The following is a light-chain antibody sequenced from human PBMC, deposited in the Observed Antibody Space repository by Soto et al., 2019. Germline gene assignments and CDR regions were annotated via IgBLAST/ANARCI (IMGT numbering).Light chain of an antibody. Sequence: QSALTQRASVSGSPGQSITISCTGTSSDIGAYNYVSWYQHHPGKAPKFIIYDVSNRPSGVSDRFSGSKSGNTASLTISRLQAEDEADYYCNSYTSSSTYVFGTGTKVTVL. CDR2: DVS. V-gene: IGLV2-14*03. CDR3: NSYTSSSTYV. CDR1: SSDIGAYNY. J-gene: IGLJ1*01.